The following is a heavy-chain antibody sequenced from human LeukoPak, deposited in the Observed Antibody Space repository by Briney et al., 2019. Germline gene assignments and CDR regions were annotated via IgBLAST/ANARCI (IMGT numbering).Heavy chain of an antibody. D-gene: IGHD3-9*01. Sequence: GGSLRLSCAASGFTFSAFGMNWVRQAPGKGLEWVSTITKSGDSAYYVDSVKGRFTISRDNSKNTLYLQMNSLRAEDTAKYYCTKDYCGKFCSAVWGQGTTVTVSS. CDR2: ITKSGDSA. V-gene: IGHV3-23*01. CDR1: GFTFSAFG. CDR3: TKDYCGKFCSAV. J-gene: IGHJ6*02.